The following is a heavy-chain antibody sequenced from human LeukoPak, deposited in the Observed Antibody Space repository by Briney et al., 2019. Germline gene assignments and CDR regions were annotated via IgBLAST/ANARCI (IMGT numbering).Heavy chain of an antibody. D-gene: IGHD2-2*01. CDR3: ARAQNENIVVVPDHLRNNWFDP. CDR2: INHSGST. J-gene: IGHJ5*02. V-gene: IGHV4-34*01. Sequence: PSETLSLTCAVYGGSFSGYYWSWIRQPPGKGLEWIGEINHSGSTNYNPSLKSRVTISVDTSKNQFSLKLSSVTAADTAVYYCARAQNENIVVVPDHLRNNWFDPWGQGTLVTVSS. CDR1: GGSFSGYY.